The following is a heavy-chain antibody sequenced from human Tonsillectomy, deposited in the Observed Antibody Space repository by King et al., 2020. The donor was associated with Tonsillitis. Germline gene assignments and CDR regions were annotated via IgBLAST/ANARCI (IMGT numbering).Heavy chain of an antibody. CDR1: GGSISSYY. D-gene: IGHD3-22*01. J-gene: IGHJ4*02. CDR3: ARLKTPYSSGYDSLDY. CDR2: IYYSGST. Sequence: QLQESGPGLVKPSETLSLTCTVSGGSISSYYWSWIRQPPGKGLEWIGYIYYSGSTNYNPSLKSRVTISVDTSKNQLSLKLSSVTAADTAVYYCARLKTPYSSGYDSLDYWGQGTLVTVSS. V-gene: IGHV4-59*08.